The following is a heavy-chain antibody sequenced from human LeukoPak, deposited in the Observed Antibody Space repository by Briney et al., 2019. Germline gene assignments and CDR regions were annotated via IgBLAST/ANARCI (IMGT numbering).Heavy chain of an antibody. CDR2: IIPIFGTA. CDR1: GGTFISYA. Sequence: ASVKVSCKASGGTFISYAISWVRQAPGQGLEWMGGIIPIFGTANYAQKFQGRVTITADESTSTAYMELSSLRSEDTAVYYCARVTVVGYYGGNRPLDYWGQGTLVTVSS. J-gene: IGHJ4*02. CDR3: ARVTVVGYYGGNRPLDY. V-gene: IGHV1-69*13. D-gene: IGHD4-23*01.